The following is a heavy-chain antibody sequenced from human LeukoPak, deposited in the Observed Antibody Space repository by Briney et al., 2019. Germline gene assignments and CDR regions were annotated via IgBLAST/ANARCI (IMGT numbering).Heavy chain of an antibody. CDR3: ARWDSSGCLDY. CDR1: GLTFSDYY. Sequence: GGSLRLSCAASGLTFSDYYMSWIRQAPGKGLEWVSYISSSGTTIYYADSVKGRFTISRDNARNSLYLQMNSLRAEDTAVYFCARWDSSGCLDYWGQGTLVTVSS. CDR2: ISSSGTTI. D-gene: IGHD3-22*01. J-gene: IGHJ4*02. V-gene: IGHV3-11*01.